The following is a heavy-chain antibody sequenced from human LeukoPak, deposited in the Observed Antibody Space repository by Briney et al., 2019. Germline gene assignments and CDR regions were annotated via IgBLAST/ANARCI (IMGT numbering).Heavy chain of an antibody. CDR2: ISWNSGSI. CDR3: AKDMGQWLVRPHDGMDV. Sequence: GGSLRLSCAASGFTFDDYAMHWVRQAPGKGLEWVSGISWNSGSIGYADSVKGRFTISRDNAKNSLYLQMNSLRAEDTALYYCAKDMGQWLVRPHDGMDVWGQGTTVTVSS. D-gene: IGHD6-19*01. CDR1: GFTFDDYA. V-gene: IGHV3-9*01. J-gene: IGHJ6*02.